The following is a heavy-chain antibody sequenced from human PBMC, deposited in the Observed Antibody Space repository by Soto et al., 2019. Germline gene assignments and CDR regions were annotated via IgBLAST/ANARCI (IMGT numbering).Heavy chain of an antibody. D-gene: IGHD6-6*01. V-gene: IGHV1-18*04. Sequence: QVQLVQSGAEVKKPGASVKVSCKASGYTFSSYGINWVRQAPGQGPEWMGWVSPNNGNTNYAQKLQGRVTMTTDTSTSAAYMELKSLRSDDTALYFCARAPPTSSSAWFSVYWGQGTLVTVSS. CDR3: ARAPPTSSSAWFSVY. CDR1: GYTFSSYG. J-gene: IGHJ4*02. CDR2: VSPNNGNT.